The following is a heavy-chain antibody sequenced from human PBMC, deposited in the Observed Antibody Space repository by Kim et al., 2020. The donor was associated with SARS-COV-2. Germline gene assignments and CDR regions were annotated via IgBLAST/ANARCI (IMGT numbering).Heavy chain of an antibody. D-gene: IGHD6-19*01. CDR3: ARGRKQWLTYYYYYGMDV. J-gene: IGHJ6*02. V-gene: IGHV3-20*03. Sequence: KGRVTISRDNDKNSLYLQMNSLRAEDTALYYCARGRKQWLTYYYYYGMDVWGQGTTVTVSS.